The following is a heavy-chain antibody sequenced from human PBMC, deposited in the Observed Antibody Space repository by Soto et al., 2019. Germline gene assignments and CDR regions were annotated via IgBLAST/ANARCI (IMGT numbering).Heavy chain of an antibody. CDR2: VFYSGST. D-gene: IGHD1-26*01. V-gene: IGHV4-59*01. Sequence: PSETLSLTCAVSGGSSSSYYWSWIRQPPGKGLEWIGYVFYSGSTNYNPSLKSRVTMSLDTSKKQFSLKLSSVTAADTAVYYFASSSSGDLLADYWGQGTLVTASS. CDR3: ASSSSGDLLADY. CDR1: GGSSSSYY. J-gene: IGHJ4*02.